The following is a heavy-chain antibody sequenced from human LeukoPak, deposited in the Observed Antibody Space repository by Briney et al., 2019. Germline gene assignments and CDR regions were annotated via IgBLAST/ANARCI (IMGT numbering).Heavy chain of an antibody. D-gene: IGHD1-26*01. CDR1: GYTFTGYY. CDR3: ARGTWELPTALFDY. CDR2: INPNSGGT. V-gene: IGHV1-2*04. J-gene: IGHJ4*02. Sequence: ASVKVSCKASGYTFTGYYIHWVRQAPGQGLEWMGWINPNSGGTNYAQKFQGWVTMTRDTSISTAYMELSRLGSDDTAVYYCARGTWELPTALFDYWGQGTLVTVSS.